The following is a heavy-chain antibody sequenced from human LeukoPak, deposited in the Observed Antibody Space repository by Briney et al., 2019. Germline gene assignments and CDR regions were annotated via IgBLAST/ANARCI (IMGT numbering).Heavy chain of an antibody. J-gene: IGHJ5*02. CDR1: GYSFISYY. Sequence: ASVKVSCKASGYSFISYYVHWVRQAPGQGLEWVGIINPRTGSTTYAQKVQGRVTVTRDTSTSTVYMELSSLRPEDTALYYCARDFLGYSYGYSTKFDPWGQGTLVTVSS. D-gene: IGHD5-18*01. V-gene: IGHV1-46*01. CDR3: ARDFLGYSYGYSTKFDP. CDR2: INPRTGST.